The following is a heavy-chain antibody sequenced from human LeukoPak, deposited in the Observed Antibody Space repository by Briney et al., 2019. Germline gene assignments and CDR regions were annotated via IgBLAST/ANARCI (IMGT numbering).Heavy chain of an antibody. V-gene: IGHV3-23*01. J-gene: IGHJ4*02. Sequence: GGSLRLSCAASEFTLSSYGMSWVRKALENGPEWVSAVGHGGTTYYTDPVRGRFTISRDNSKNTSYLQMNSLRGEDTAVYYCAKEVGSRRPFDCWGQGTLVTVSS. CDR2: VGHGGTT. D-gene: IGHD1-26*01. CDR3: AKEVGSRRPFDC. CDR1: EFTLSSYG.